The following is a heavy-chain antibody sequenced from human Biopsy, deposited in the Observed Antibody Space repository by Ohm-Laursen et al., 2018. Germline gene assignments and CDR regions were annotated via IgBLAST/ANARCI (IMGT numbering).Heavy chain of an antibody. D-gene: IGHD1-26*01. Sequence: SSVKVSCKASGCTFTDSYMHWVRQAPGQGLEWMGRINPNSGGTNYAQKFQGRVTMTRDTSMSTAYMELNRLRSDDTAVYYCARGGLNYWYFDLWGRGTLVTVSS. CDR2: INPNSGGT. J-gene: IGHJ2*01. CDR3: ARGGLNYWYFDL. CDR1: GCTFTDSY. V-gene: IGHV1-2*06.